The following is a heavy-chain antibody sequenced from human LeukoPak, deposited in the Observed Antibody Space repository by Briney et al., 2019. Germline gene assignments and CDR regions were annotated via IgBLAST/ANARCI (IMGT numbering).Heavy chain of an antibody. Sequence: PSETLSLTCGVSGGSISDTNWWSWVRQPPGQGLEWIGEISLRGLTNYNPSLRSRLTMSLDESKNQVSLNLTSVTAVDTAVYYCSRESGPFSPFGFWGQGTLVSVHS. V-gene: IGHV4-4*02. J-gene: IGHJ4*02. CDR2: ISLRGLT. CDR1: GGSISDTNW. D-gene: IGHD1-26*01. CDR3: SRESGPFSPFGF.